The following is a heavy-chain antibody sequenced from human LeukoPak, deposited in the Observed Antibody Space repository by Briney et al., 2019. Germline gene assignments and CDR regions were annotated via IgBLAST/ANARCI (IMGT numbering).Heavy chain of an antibody. D-gene: IGHD2-2*01. CDR3: ARPYRSSTSCYLYAFDI. CDR1: GGSISSSSYY. V-gene: IGHV4-39*01. CDR2: IYYSGST. J-gene: IGHJ3*02. Sequence: SETLSLTCTVSGGSISSSSYYWGWIRQPPGKGLEWIGSIYYSGSTYYNPSLKSRVTISVDTSKNQFSLKLSSVTAADTAVYYCARPYRSSTSCYLYAFDIWGQGTMVTVSS.